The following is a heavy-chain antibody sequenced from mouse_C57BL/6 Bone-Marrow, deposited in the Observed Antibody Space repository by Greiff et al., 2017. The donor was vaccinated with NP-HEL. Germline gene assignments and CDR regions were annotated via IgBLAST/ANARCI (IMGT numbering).Heavy chain of an antibody. J-gene: IGHJ3*01. CDR1: GYTFTSYW. V-gene: IGHV1-55*01. Sequence: VQLQQPGAELVKPGASVKMSCKASGYTFTSYWITWVKQRPGQGLEWIGDIYPGSGSTNYNEKFKSKATLTVDTSSSTAYMQLSSLTSEDSAVYYCARRHYGSSYEGFAYWGQGTLVTVSA. D-gene: IGHD1-1*01. CDR3: ARRHYGSSYEGFAY. CDR2: IYPGSGST.